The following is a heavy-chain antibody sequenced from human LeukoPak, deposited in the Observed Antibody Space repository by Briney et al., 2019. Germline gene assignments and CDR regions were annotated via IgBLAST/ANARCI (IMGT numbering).Heavy chain of an antibody. J-gene: IGHJ5*02. Sequence: PGGSLRLSCAASGFTFSSFGMHWVRQAPGKGLEWVAYTRYDGSNKKYADSLEGRFTISSDNSKNALYLQIDSLRPEDTAVYYCAKKSGAAFYNWFDPWGQGTLVTVSS. V-gene: IGHV3-30*02. CDR3: AKKSGAAFYNWFDP. D-gene: IGHD1-26*01. CDR1: GFTFSSFG. CDR2: TRYDGSNK.